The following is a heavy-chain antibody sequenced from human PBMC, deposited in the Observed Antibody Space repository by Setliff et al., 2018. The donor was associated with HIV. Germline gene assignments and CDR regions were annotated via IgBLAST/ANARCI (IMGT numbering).Heavy chain of an antibody. CDR1: GYTFTSYG. J-gene: IGHJ6*03. CDR2: ISAYNGNT. V-gene: IGHV1-18*01. D-gene: IGHD4-4*01. Sequence: GASVKVSCKASGYTFTSYGISWVRQAPGQGLEWMGWISAYNGNTNYAQKLQGRVTMTTDTSTSTAYMELRSLRSDDTAVYYCARADYSNRGPYYYMDVWGKGTTVTVSS. CDR3: ARADYSNRGPYYYMDV.